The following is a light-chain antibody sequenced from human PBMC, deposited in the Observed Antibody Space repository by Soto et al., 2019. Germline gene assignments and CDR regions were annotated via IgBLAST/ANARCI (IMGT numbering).Light chain of an antibody. J-gene: IGKJ1*01. CDR3: QKYNNWPQT. CDR2: GPS. Sequence: EIVMTQSPATLSVSPGERATLSCRASQSVSSNLAWYQQRPGQAPRLLIYGPSTRATGVPARFRGSGSGTEFTVTIISLQSEDFAVYYCQKYNNWPQTFGQGTKVEIK. CDR1: QSVSSN. V-gene: IGKV3-15*01.